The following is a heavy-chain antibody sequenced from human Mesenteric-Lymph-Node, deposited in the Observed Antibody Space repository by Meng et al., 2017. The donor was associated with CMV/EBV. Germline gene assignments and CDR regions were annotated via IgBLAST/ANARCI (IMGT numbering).Heavy chain of an antibody. CDR2: IYHSGLT. J-gene: IGHJ5*02. Sequence: SGNSSNSGGFYWTWIRQDPGKGLEWIAEIYHSGLTNYNAPFKSRVTVSVDTSKNEFSLSLRSVTAADTAVYYCASRSYYGRRWFEPWGQGTLVTVSS. V-gene: IGHV4-31*02. D-gene: IGHD3-10*01. CDR1: GNSSNSGGFY. CDR3: ASRSYYGRRWFEP.